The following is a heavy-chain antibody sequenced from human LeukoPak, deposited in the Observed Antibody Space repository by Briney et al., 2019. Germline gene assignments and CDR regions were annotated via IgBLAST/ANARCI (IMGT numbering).Heavy chain of an antibody. Sequence: ASVKVSCKASGGTFSSYAISWVRQAPGQGLEWMGGIIPIFGPANYAQKFQGRVTITADESTSTAYMELSSLRSEDTALYYCAKSTYYYGSGEGSNYWYFDLWGRGTLVTVSS. CDR2: IIPIFGPA. D-gene: IGHD3-10*01. CDR1: GGTFSSYA. CDR3: AKSTYYYGSGEGSNYWYFDL. J-gene: IGHJ2*01. V-gene: IGHV1-69*13.